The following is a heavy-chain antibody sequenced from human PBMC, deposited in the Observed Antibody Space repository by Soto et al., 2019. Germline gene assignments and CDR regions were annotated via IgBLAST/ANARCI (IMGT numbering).Heavy chain of an antibody. Sequence: SQTLSLTCVISGDSVSSNSVGWHWIRQSPSRDHEWLGRTYYRSKWYNDYALSVKSRITINSDTSKNQFSLQLNSVTPEDTAVYYGARNRNWGIDYWGKGTLVTVSS. CDR2: TYYRSKWYN. D-gene: IGHD7-27*01. CDR1: GDSVSSNSVG. CDR3: ARNRNWGIDY. V-gene: IGHV6-1*01. J-gene: IGHJ4*02.